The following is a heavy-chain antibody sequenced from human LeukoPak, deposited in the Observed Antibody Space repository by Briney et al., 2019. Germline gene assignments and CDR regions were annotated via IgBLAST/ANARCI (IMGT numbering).Heavy chain of an antibody. J-gene: IGHJ4*02. V-gene: IGHV3-7*04. Sequence: PGGSLRLSCAASGFTFSSYWMSWVRQAPGKGLEWVANIRHDGSDKYYVDSVKGRFTISRDNAKNSLYLQMNTLRAEDTAVYYCARKGMADYWGQGTLVTVSS. CDR1: GFTFSSYW. CDR2: IRHDGSDK. D-gene: IGHD5-24*01. CDR3: ARKGMADY.